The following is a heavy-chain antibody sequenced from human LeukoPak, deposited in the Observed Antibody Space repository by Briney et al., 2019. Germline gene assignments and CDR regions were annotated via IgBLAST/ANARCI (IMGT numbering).Heavy chain of an antibody. CDR1: GYTFTRYD. CDR3: ARGKAWRSYSSGWYGHY. Sequence: GASVKVSCKASGYTFTRYDINWERQATGQGLEWMGWMNPNSGNTGYAQKFQGRVTMTRNTSISTAYMELSSLRSEDTAVYYCARGKAWRSYSSGWYGHYWGQGTLVTVSS. J-gene: IGHJ4*02. CDR2: MNPNSGNT. D-gene: IGHD6-19*01. V-gene: IGHV1-8*01.